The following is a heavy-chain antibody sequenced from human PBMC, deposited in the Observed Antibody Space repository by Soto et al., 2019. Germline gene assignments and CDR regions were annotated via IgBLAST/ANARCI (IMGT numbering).Heavy chain of an antibody. CDR1: GGSISSGDYY. Sequence: PTETPSLTCTVSGGSISSGDYYWSWICQHPGKGLEWIGYIYYSGSTYYNPSLKSRVTISVDTSKNQFSLKLSSVTAADTAVYYCARGGPGGYCISTSCYGIYYYYYGMDGWGQETTVTVSS. J-gene: IGHJ6*02. CDR3: ARGGPGGYCISTSCYGIYYYYYGMDG. D-gene: IGHD2-2*01. CDR2: IYYSGST. V-gene: IGHV4-30-4*01.